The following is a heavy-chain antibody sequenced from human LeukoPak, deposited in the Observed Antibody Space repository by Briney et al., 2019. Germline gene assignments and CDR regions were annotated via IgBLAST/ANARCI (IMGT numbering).Heavy chain of an antibody. V-gene: IGHV4-39*01. CDR2: IYYSGST. D-gene: IGHD2-15*01. Sequence: SETLSLTCTVSGVSISSSSYYWGWIRQPPGKGLEWIGSIYYSGSTYYNPSLKSRVTISVDTSKNQFSLKLSSVTAADTAVYYCARHVRYCSGICLQYFDYWGQGTLVTVSS. CDR3: ARHVRYCSGICLQYFDY. J-gene: IGHJ4*02. CDR1: GVSISSSSYY.